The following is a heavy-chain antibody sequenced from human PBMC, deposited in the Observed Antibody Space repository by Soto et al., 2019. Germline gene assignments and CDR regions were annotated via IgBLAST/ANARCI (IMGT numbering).Heavy chain of an antibody. CDR2: IWYDGSNK. V-gene: IGHV3-30*02. CDR1: GFIFSNYG. D-gene: IGHD6-19*01. CDR3: AADGIAVAGTAPNWFDP. J-gene: IGHJ5*02. Sequence: GGSLRLSCAASGFIFSNYGIHWVRQAPGKGLEWVALIWYDGSNKYYADSVKGRFTISRDNSKNTLYLQMNSLRAEDTAVYYCAADGIAVAGTAPNWFDPWGQGTLVTVSS.